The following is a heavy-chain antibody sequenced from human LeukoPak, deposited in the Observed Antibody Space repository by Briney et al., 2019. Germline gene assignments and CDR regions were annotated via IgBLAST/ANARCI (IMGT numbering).Heavy chain of an antibody. CDR3: ARSGIVSSRGNWFDP. CDR1: GGSISSSSYY. V-gene: IGHV4-39*07. D-gene: IGHD2-15*01. J-gene: IGHJ5*02. Sequence: SETLSLTCTVSGGSISSSSYYWGWIRQPPGRGLEWIGSIYYSGSTYYNPSLKSRVTISVDTSKNQFSLKLSSVTAADTAVYYCARSGIVSSRGNWFDPWGQGTLVTVSS. CDR2: IYYSGST.